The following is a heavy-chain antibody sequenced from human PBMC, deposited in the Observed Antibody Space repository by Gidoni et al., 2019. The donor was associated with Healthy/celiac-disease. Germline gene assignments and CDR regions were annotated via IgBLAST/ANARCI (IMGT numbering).Heavy chain of an antibody. CDR3: ARSRGYCSSTSCYDYYYYYGMDV. J-gene: IGHJ6*02. Sequence: ELQLVASGGGLVKPGWSLRLSCAASGFTFCSYSLHWVRPAPGKGLEWVSSISSSRSYIYYADSVKGRFAISRDNAKNSLYLQMNSLRAEDTAVYYCARSRGYCSSTSCYDYYYYYGMDVWGQGTTVTVSS. D-gene: IGHD2-2*01. CDR2: ISSSRSYI. CDR1: GFTFCSYS. V-gene: IGHV3-21*01.